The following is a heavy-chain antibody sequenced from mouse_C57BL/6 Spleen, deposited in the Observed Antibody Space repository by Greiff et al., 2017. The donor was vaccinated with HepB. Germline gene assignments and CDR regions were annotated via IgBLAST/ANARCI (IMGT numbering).Heavy chain of an antibody. CDR1: GFTFSSYG. Sequence: EVQGVESGGDLVKPGGSLKLSCAASGFTFSSYGMSWVRQTPDKRLEWVATISSGGSYTYYPDSVKGRFTISRDNAKNTLYLQMSSLKSEDTAMYYCARLEGGAMDYWGQGTSVTVSS. CDR3: ARLEGGAMDY. CDR2: ISSGGSYT. J-gene: IGHJ4*01. V-gene: IGHV5-6*01.